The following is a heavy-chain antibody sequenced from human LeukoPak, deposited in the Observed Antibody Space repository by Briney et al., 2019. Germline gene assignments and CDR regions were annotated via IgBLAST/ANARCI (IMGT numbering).Heavy chain of an antibody. CDR3: AKDLNQEVEATGGDYFDY. Sequence: DSVKGRFTISRDNSKNTLYLQMNSLRAEDTAVYYCAKDLNQEVEATGGDYFDYWGQGTLVTVSS. J-gene: IGHJ4*02. D-gene: IGHD1-26*01. V-gene: IGHV3-30*02.